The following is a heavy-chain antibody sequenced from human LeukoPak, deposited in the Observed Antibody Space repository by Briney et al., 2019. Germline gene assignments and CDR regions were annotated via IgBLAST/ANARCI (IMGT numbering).Heavy chain of an antibody. CDR2: ISGRGANT. CDR1: GFTFSTYA. D-gene: IGHD3-16*02. J-gene: IGHJ4*02. Sequence: PGESLRLSCAASGFTFSTYALSWVRPAPGKGVEWVSTISGRGANTYCADSVRGRFTISRDNSKNTLYLHMNSLRAGDTAVYYCAKERAGYTNPYYFDYWGQGTLVTVSS. CDR3: AKERAGYTNPYYFDY. V-gene: IGHV3-23*01.